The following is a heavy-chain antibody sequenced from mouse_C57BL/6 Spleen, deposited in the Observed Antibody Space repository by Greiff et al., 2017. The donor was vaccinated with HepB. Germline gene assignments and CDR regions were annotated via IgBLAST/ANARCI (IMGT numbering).Heavy chain of an antibody. CDR2: IYPGDGDT. V-gene: IGHV1-80*01. Sequence: QVQLKESGAELVKPGASVKISCKASGYAFSSYWMNWVKQRPGKGLEWIGQIYPGDGDTNYNGKFKGKATLTADKSSSTAYMQLSSLTSEDSAVYFCARGGDDYDGIDYWGQGTTLTVSS. J-gene: IGHJ2*01. D-gene: IGHD2-4*01. CDR3: ARGGDDYDGIDY. CDR1: GYAFSSYW.